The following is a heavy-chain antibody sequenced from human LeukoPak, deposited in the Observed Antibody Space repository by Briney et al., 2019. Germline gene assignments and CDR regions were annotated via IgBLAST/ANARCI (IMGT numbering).Heavy chain of an antibody. J-gene: IGHJ4*02. CDR2: IKEDGSKK. V-gene: IGHV3-7*01. Sequence: GGSLRLSCAASGFTFSNYWMTWVRQAPGKGLEWVANIKEDGSKKNYVDSLKGRFTISRDNAKNSLFLQMNSLRAEDTAVYYCATDEDPFDYWGQGTLVTVSS. CDR1: GFTFSNYW. CDR3: ATDEDPFDY.